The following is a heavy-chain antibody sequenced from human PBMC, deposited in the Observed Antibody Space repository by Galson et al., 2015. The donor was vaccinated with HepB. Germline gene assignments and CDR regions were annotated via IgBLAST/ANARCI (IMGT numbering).Heavy chain of an antibody. V-gene: IGHV3-23*01. CDR1: GFTFINYA. CDR3: AKVPVNYYYYYMDV. J-gene: IGHJ6*03. D-gene: IGHD3-10*01. Sequence: SLRLSCAASGFTFINYAMTWVRQAPGKGLEWVSAISGPGTTTYYSDSVKGRFTISRDNSKNTLYLQMNSLRAEDTATYYCAKVPVNYYYYYMDVWGKGTTVTVSS. CDR2: ISGPGTTT.